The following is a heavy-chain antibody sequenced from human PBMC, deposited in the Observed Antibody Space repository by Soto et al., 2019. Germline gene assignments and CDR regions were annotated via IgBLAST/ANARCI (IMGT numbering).Heavy chain of an antibody. V-gene: IGHV3-23*01. D-gene: IGHD1-26*01. CDR1: GFTFSTYG. Sequence: LRLSCAASGFTFSTYGMNWVRQAPGKGLEWVSGIGGRGDRTYYADSVKGRFTISRDNSKSTVYLQMIRPTVEDTAIYYCARDRAYASFDLWGQGTVVTVSS. CDR2: IGGRGDRT. J-gene: IGHJ3*01. CDR3: ARDRAYASFDL.